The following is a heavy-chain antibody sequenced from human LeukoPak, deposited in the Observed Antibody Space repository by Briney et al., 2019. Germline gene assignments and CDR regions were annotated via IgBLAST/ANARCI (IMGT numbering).Heavy chain of an antibody. CDR3: ARHESLLLWFGETLNWFDP. D-gene: IGHD3-10*01. CDR1: GGSISSSSYY. Sequence: SETLSLTCTVSGGSISSSSYYWGWIRQPPGKGLEWIGSIYYSGSTYYNPSLKSRVTISVDTSKNQFSLKLSSVTAADTAVYYCARHESLLLWFGETLNWFDPWGQGTLATVSS. CDR2: IYYSGST. V-gene: IGHV4-39*01. J-gene: IGHJ5*02.